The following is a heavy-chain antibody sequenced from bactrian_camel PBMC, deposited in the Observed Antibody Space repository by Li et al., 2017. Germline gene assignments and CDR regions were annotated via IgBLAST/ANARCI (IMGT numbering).Heavy chain of an antibody. J-gene: IGHJ6*01. CDR1: GYKTERVS. D-gene: IGHD2*01. CDR2: LGRDGKT. CDR3: AKGRTATHGGGYDLTANS. V-gene: IGHV3S55*01. Sequence: HVQLVESGGGSVQSGGSLRLSCVVSGYKTERVSMAWFRQRPGKDREAIAGLGRDGKTSYADFVRGRFTISRDNAKNTLYLQLNSLKTDDMAMYYCAKGRTATHGGGYDLTANSRGQGTQVTVS.